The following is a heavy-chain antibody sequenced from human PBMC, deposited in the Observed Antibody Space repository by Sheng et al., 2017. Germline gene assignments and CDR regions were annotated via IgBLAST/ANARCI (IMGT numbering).Heavy chain of an antibody. CDR2: IYTSGST. Sequence: QVQLQESGPGLVKPSETLSLTCTVSGGSISSYYWSWIRQPAGKGLEWIGRIYTSGSTNYNPSLKSRVTMSVDTSKNQFSLKLSSVTAADTAVYYCARDVSSCSSTSCYWMPKYNWFDPWGQGTLVTVSS. CDR3: ARDVSSCSSTSCYWMPKYNWFDP. D-gene: IGHD2-2*01. J-gene: IGHJ5*02. V-gene: IGHV4-4*07. CDR1: GGSISSYY.